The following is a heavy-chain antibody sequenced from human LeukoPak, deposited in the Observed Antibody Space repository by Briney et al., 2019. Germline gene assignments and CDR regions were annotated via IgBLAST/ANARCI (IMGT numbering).Heavy chain of an antibody. Sequence: PGGSLRLSCAASEFAFSTYSMNWVRQAPGKGLEWVSSITSTSSYIYYADSVKGRFTISRDNAKNSLYLQMNTLRAEDTAVYYCARVAGGSHHFDYWGQGTLVTVSS. CDR3: ARVAGGSHHFDY. CDR2: ITSTSSYI. J-gene: IGHJ4*02. D-gene: IGHD1-26*01. V-gene: IGHV3-21*01. CDR1: EFAFSTYS.